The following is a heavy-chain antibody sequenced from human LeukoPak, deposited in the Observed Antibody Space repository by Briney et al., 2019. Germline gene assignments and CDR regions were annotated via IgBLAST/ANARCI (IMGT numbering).Heavy chain of an antibody. V-gene: IGHV3-30*09. J-gene: IGHJ6*02. CDR2: ISYDGISE. CDR1: GFIFSNYN. CDR3: ARDSYGMDV. Sequence: GGSLRLSCAASGFIFSNYNMHWVRQAPGKGLEWVAFISYDGISEHYADSVKGRFGISRVNSKNTLSLQMNSLGTEDSALYYCARDSYGMDVWGLGTTVTVSS.